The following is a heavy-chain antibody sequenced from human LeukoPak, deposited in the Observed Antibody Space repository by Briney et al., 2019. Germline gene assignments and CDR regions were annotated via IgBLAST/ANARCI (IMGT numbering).Heavy chain of an antibody. Sequence: PGRSLRLSCAASGFTFSSYGMHWVRQAPGKGLEWVSAISGVGGSTFYADSVKGRFTISRDNSKNTLYLQMNSLRAEDTAVYYCARGHRIQPFDYWGQGTLVTVSS. J-gene: IGHJ4*02. V-gene: IGHV3-23*01. CDR3: ARGHRIQPFDY. CDR1: GFTFSSYG. CDR2: ISGVGGST. D-gene: IGHD5-18*01.